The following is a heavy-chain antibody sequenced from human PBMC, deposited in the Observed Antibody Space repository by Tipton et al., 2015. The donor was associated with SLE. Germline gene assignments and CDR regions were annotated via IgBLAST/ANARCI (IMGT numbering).Heavy chain of an antibody. V-gene: IGHV4-4*08. CDR3: ARDTLGGLDY. CDR1: GDSLSGQY. D-gene: IGHD7-27*01. J-gene: IGHJ4*02. CDR2: IYHSGNT. Sequence: GLVKPSETLSLTCSVYGDSLSGQYWSWIRQPPGKGLEWIGSIYHSGNTYSNPSLKSRVTISVDTSKNQFSLKMSSVTAADTAVYYWARDTLGGLDYWGQGTLVTVSS.